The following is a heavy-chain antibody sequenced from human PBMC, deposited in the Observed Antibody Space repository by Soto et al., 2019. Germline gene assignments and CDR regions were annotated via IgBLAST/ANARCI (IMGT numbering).Heavy chain of an antibody. D-gene: IGHD6-19*01. CDR3: ARSVEGHFDY. CDR2: ITSDTKTI. V-gene: IGHV3-48*02. Sequence: EVQLVESGGDLVQRGGSLRLSCVASGFTFSVYSMNWVRQAPGKGLEWFSYITSDTKTIKYADSVKGRFTISRDNAKNSVSPQMNSLRDEDMAVYYCARSVEGHFDYWAQGTVVTVSS. J-gene: IGHJ4*02. CDR1: GFTFSVYS.